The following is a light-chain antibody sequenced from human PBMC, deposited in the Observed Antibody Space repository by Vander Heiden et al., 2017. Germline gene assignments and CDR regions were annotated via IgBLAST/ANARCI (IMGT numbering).Light chain of an antibody. CDR1: SSNIGAGYE. CDR2: VNS. CDR3: QSYDNRLSGVV. V-gene: IGLV1-40*01. Sequence: QSVLTQPPSVSGAPGQRVTISCTGSSSNIGAGYELHWYQHPPGTAPTLLIYVNSNRPSGVPDRFSGSKSGTSASLAITGLQAEDEADYYCQSYDNRLSGVVFGGGTKLTVL. J-gene: IGLJ2*01.